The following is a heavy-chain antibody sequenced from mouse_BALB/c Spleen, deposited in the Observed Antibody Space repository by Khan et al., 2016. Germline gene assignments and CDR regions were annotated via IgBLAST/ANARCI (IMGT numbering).Heavy chain of an antibody. CDR2: IRYSGST. D-gene: IGHD1-1*01. CDR1: GYSITCDYA. V-gene: IGHV3-2*02. CDR3: ARPVTTVSGYFDI. Sequence: EVQLQESGPGLVKPSQSLSLTCTVTGYSITCDYAWNWIRQFPGNKLEWMGYIRYSGSTSYNPSLKSRISITRDTSKNQFFLQLNSVTTEATATYYGARPVTTVSGYFDIWGAGTTVTVAS. J-gene: IGHJ1*01.